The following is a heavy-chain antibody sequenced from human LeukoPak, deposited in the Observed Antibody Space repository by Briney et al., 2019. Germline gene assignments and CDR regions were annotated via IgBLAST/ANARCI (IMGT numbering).Heavy chain of an antibody. V-gene: IGHV1-46*01. CDR1: GYTFSSFY. D-gene: IGHD2-8*02. CDR2: INPTGGST. Sequence: ASVKVSCKASGYTFSSFYMHWVRQAPGQGLEWMGIINPTGGSTSYAQKFQGRVTMTTDTSTGTVYMELSSLRSEDTAVYYCARDHSTGGDWGRGTLVTVSS. J-gene: IGHJ4*02. CDR3: ARDHSTGGD.